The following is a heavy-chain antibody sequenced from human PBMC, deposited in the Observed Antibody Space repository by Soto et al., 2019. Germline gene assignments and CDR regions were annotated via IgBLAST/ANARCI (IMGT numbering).Heavy chain of an antibody. Sequence: QAQLVQSGAEVRKPGASVKVSCKASGYTFTTYDINWVRQAPGQGLEWLGWMDPNSGSTGYAQNFQGRITITRNISSNTAHMELSSLQSEDTGVYYCARERKFDFWRKGLDVWGQGTTVTVSS. CDR3: ARERKFDFWRKGLDV. CDR2: MDPNSGST. CDR1: GYTFTTYD. V-gene: IGHV1-8*01. J-gene: IGHJ6*02. D-gene: IGHD3-3*01.